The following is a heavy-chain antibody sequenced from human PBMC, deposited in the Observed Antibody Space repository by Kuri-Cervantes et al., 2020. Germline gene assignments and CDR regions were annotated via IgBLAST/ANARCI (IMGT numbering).Heavy chain of an antibody. CDR2: INPNSGGT. CDR3: ATHGRSSRVLDI. D-gene: IGHD2-2*01. Sequence: ASVKVSCKASGYTFTGYYMHWVRQAPGQGLEWMGWINPNSGGTNYGQKFQGRVTMTRDTSISTAYMELSRLRSEDTAVYYCATHGRSSRVLDIWGQGTMVTDSS. J-gene: IGHJ3*02. V-gene: IGHV1-2*02. CDR1: GYTFTGYY.